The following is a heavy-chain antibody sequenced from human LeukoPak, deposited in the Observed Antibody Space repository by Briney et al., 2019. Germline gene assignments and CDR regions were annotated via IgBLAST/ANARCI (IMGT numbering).Heavy chain of an antibody. D-gene: IGHD1-1*01. CDR2: IVVGSGDT. CDR3: AAVPPEYIPYMDV. CDR1: GFTFSSSA. V-gene: IGHV1-58*02. Sequence: ASVKVSCKASGFTFSSSAMQWVRQARGQRLEGIGWIVVGSGDTKYAQKFQGRVTISRDMSTSTVYLELSSLRSEDKALHYCAAVPPEYIPYMDVWGRGTTVTVSS. J-gene: IGHJ6*03.